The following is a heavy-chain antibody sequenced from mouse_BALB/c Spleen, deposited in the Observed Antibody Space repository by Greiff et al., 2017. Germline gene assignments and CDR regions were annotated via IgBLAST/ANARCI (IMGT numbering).Heavy chain of an antibody. CDR2: IRSKSNNYAT. Sequence: EVKLVESGGGLVQPKGSLKLSCAASGFTFNTYAMNWVRQAPGKGLEWVARIRSKSNNYATYYADSVKDRFTISRDDSQSMLYLQMNNLKTEDTAMYYCVRQGGYDGTYWGQGTLVTVSA. V-gene: IGHV10-1*02. CDR3: VRQGGYDGTY. CDR1: GFTFNTYA. J-gene: IGHJ3*01. D-gene: IGHD2-14*01.